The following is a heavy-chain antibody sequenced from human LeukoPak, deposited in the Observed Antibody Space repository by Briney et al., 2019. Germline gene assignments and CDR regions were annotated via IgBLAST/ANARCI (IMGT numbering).Heavy chain of an antibody. CDR3: AHRRGYHDPLLDS. D-gene: IGHD3-16*01. V-gene: IGHV2-5*01. CDR2: LYWNGNK. J-gene: IGHJ4*02. CDR1: GFSLSTSGVG. Sequence: SGPTLVKPTQTLTLTCSFSGFSLSTSGVGVGWVRQPPGKALEWLAILYWNGNKHYSPYLKSRLTITKDTSKNQVVLTLTNMDPVDTATYYCAHRRGYHDPLLDSWGQGTLVTVSS.